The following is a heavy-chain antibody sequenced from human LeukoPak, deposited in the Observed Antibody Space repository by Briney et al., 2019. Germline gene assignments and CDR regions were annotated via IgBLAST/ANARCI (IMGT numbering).Heavy chain of an antibody. J-gene: IGHJ4*02. CDR3: ARDRLRWPKIDY. D-gene: IGHD4-23*01. Sequence: PSETLSLTCTVSGYSISSGYYWGWIRQPPGKGLEWIGIIYHSGRTDYNPSLKSRVTISVDTSKNQFSLKLSSVTAADTAVYYCARDRLRWPKIDYWGQGTLVTVSS. CDR1: GYSISSGYY. CDR2: IYHSGRT. V-gene: IGHV4-38-2*02.